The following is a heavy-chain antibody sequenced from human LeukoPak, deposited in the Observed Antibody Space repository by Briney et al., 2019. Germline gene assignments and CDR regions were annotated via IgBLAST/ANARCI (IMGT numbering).Heavy chain of an antibody. CDR2: IYTSGST. V-gene: IGHV4-61*02. Sequence: SETLSLTCTVSGGSISSGSYYWSWIWQPAGKGLVWIGRIYTSGSTNYNPSLKSRVTMSVDTSKNQFSLKLSSVTAADTAVYYCARDARLRFVRADAFDIWGQGTMVTVSS. J-gene: IGHJ3*02. D-gene: IGHD2-21*01. CDR1: GGSISSGSYY. CDR3: ARDARLRFVRADAFDI.